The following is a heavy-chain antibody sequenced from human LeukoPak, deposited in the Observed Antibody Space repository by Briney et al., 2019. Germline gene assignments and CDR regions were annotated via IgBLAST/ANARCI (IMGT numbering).Heavy chain of an antibody. D-gene: IGHD6-6*01. V-gene: IGHV3-7*01. CDR3: ARGPHSSSSTFDY. Sequence: GGSLRLSCAASGFIFSSYWMSWVRQAPGKGLEWVANIKQDGSEKYYVDSVKGRFTISRDNAKNSLYLQMNSLRAEDTAVYYCARGPHSSSSTFDYWGQGTLVTVSS. CDR2: IKQDGSEK. CDR1: GFIFSSYW. J-gene: IGHJ4*02.